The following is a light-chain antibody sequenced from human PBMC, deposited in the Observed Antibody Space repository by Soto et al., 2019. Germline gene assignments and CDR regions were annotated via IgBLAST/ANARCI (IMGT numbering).Light chain of an antibody. V-gene: IGLV3-21*04. CDR2: YDS. J-gene: IGLJ1*01. CDR1: TIGNKR. Sequence: SYELTQSPSVSVAPEKTATITCGGNTIGNKRVHWYRQKPGQAPVLLISYDSDRPSGIPERFSGSNSGNTATLTISRVEAGDEADYYCQVWDIMTDNDVFGSGTKVTVL. CDR3: QVWDIMTDNDV.